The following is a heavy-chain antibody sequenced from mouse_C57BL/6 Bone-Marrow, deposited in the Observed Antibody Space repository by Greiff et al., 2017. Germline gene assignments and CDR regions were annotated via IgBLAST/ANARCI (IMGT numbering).Heavy chain of an antibody. CDR2: ISSGGSYT. CDR3: ETTVLAGAMDY. D-gene: IGHD4-1*01. Sequence: DVKLVESGGDLVKPGGSLKLSCAASGFTFSSYGMSWVRQTPDKRLEWVATISSGGSYTYYPDSVKGRFTISRDNAKNTLYLQMSSLKSEDTAMYYCETTVLAGAMDYWGQGTSVTVSS. J-gene: IGHJ4*01. CDR1: GFTFSSYG. V-gene: IGHV5-6*02.